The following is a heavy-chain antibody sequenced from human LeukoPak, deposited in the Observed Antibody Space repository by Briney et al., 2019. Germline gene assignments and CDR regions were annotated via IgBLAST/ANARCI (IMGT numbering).Heavy chain of an antibody. CDR1: GFTFSSYA. V-gene: IGHV3-23*01. CDR2: ISGSGGST. CDR3: AKDQPLTIFGVVITYYMDV. Sequence: GGSLGLSCAASGFTFSSYAMSWVRQAPGKGLEWVSAISGSGGSTYYADSVKGRFTISRDNSKNTLYLQMNSLRAEDTAVYYCAKDQPLTIFGVVITYYMDVWGKGTTVTVSS. J-gene: IGHJ6*03. D-gene: IGHD3-3*01.